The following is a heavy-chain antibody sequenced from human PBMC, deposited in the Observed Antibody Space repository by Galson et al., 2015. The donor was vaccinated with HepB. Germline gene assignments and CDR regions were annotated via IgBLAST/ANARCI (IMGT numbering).Heavy chain of an antibody. CDR1: GFTFSSYE. CDR2: ISSSGSTI. D-gene: IGHD2-8*01. V-gene: IGHV3-48*03. Sequence: SLRLSCAASGFTFSSYEMNWVRQAPGKGLEWVSYISSSGSTIYYADSVKGRFTISRDNAKNSLYLQMNSLRAEDTAVYYCARERYCTNGVCYQVGFDYWGQGTLVTVSS. J-gene: IGHJ4*02. CDR3: ARERYCTNGVCYQVGFDY.